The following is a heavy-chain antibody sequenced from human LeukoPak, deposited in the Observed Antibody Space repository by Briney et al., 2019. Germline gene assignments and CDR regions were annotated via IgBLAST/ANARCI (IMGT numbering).Heavy chain of an antibody. J-gene: IGHJ4*02. Sequence: GGSLRLSYAASGFSFRSYWMSWARQAPGKGLEWVANIMKDGSSNRYADSVRGRFTISRDNAKNSLYLQMNSLRAADTAVYYCVRDADYYKGDYWGQGTLVIVSS. V-gene: IGHV3-7*03. D-gene: IGHD1-26*01. CDR1: GFSFRSYW. CDR3: VRDADYYKGDY. CDR2: IMKDGSSN.